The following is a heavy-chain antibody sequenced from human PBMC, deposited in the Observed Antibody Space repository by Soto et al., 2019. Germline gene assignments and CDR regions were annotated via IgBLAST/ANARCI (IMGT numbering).Heavy chain of an antibody. J-gene: IGHJ6*02. V-gene: IGHV3-33*01. CDR1: GFTFSRYG. Sequence: PWWSLRLSCAASGFTFSRYGMHWFRQAPGKGLEWVAAVWYDGTKNQYADSVKGRFTISRDDSKNTLYVQMNSLRAEDTALYYCARERGVGYNRAPLNYGMDVWGQGTTVTVS. CDR2: VWYDGTKN. CDR3: ARERGVGYNRAPLNYGMDV. D-gene: IGHD6-25*01.